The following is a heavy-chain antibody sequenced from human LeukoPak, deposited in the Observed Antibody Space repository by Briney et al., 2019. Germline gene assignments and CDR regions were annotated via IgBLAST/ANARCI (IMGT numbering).Heavy chain of an antibody. V-gene: IGHV3-48*02. CDR1: GFTFSSYS. Sequence: GGSLRLSCAASGFTFSSYSMNWVRQAPGKGLEWVSYISSSSSTICYADSVKGRFTISRDNAKNSLYLQMNSLRDEDTAVYYCARDRALYYYDSSAPDYWGQGTLVTVSS. D-gene: IGHD3-22*01. CDR2: ISSSSSTI. J-gene: IGHJ4*02. CDR3: ARDRALYYYDSSAPDY.